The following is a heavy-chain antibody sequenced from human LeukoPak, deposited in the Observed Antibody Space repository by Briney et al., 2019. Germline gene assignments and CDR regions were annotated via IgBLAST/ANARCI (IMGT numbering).Heavy chain of an antibody. Sequence: GASVKVSCKASGYTFTSYYMHWVRQAPGQGLEWMGIINPSGGSTSYAQKFQGRVTMTRDTSTSTVYMELSSLRSEDTAVYYCARDLSTAMYGGAFDIWGQGTMVTVSS. CDR2: INPSGGST. CDR3: ARDLSTAMYGGAFDI. D-gene: IGHD5-18*01. CDR1: GYTFTSYY. V-gene: IGHV1-46*01. J-gene: IGHJ3*02.